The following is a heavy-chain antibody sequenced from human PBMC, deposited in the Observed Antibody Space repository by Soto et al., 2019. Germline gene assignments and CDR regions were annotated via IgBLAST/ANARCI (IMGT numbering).Heavy chain of an antibody. CDR3: ARAPYSGSYGGIDY. J-gene: IGHJ4*02. CDR1: GGSISSYY. CDR2: IYYSGST. Sequence: SETLSLTCTVSGGSISSYYWSWIRQPPGKGLEWIGYIYYSGSTNYNPSLKSRVTISVDTSKNQFSLKLSSVTAADTAVYYCARAPYSGSYGGIDYWGQGTLVTVSS. V-gene: IGHV4-59*01. D-gene: IGHD1-26*01.